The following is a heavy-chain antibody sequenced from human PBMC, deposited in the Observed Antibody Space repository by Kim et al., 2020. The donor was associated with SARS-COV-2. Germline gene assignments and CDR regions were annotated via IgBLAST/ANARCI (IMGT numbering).Heavy chain of an antibody. CDR2: ISQDGSGK. V-gene: IGHV3-30*04. J-gene: IGHJ3*01. Sequence: GGSLRLSCVASGFTLSNNAMHWVRQAPGKGLEWVAVISQDGSGKNYVDSVKGRFTVSRDNSKNTLYLQMNSQRLEDTGVYYCVRVHWGFDLWGQGTGLIVSS. CDR3: VRVHWGFDL. CDR1: GFTLSNNA. D-gene: IGHD7-27*01.